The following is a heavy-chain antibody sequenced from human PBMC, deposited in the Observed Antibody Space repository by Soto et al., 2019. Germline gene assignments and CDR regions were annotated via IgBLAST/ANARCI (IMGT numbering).Heavy chain of an antibody. CDR3: VRDFRDYYDSSGYSWFDP. CDR2: IWYDGSNK. J-gene: IGHJ5*02. D-gene: IGHD3-22*01. Sequence: GGSLRLSCAASGFIVSSYGRHWVRQAPGKGLEWVAVIWYDGSNKYNADSVKGRFTISRDNSKNTLYLQMNSLRADDTAVYYCVRDFRDYYDSSGYSWFDPWGQGTLVTVSS. CDR1: GFIVSSYG. V-gene: IGHV3-33*01.